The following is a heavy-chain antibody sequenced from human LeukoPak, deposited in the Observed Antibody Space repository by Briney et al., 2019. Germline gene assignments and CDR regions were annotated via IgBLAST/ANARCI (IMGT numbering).Heavy chain of an antibody. V-gene: IGHV3-48*01. CDR1: GFTFSSYG. CDR2: ISSSSSTI. Sequence: PPGGSLRLSCAASGFTFSSYGMNWVRQAPGKGLEWVSYISSSSSTIYYADSVKGRFTISRDNAKNSLYLQMNSLRAEDTAVYYCARDRPRPGYDSSGYYYSDYFDYWGQGTLVTVSS. CDR3: ARDRPRPGYDSSGYYYSDYFDY. D-gene: IGHD3-22*01. J-gene: IGHJ4*02.